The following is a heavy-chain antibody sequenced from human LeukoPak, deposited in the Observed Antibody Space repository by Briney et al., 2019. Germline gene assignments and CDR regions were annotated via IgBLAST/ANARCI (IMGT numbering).Heavy chain of an antibody. V-gene: IGHV3-21*04. CDR1: GFTFSNYA. J-gene: IGHJ4*02. CDR2: ISSSGTYL. D-gene: IGHD2-2*01. Sequence: GGSLRLSCAASGFTFSNYAMHWVRQAPGKGLEWVSSISSSGTYLYYADSVKGRFTISRDNAKDSLYLQMNSLRVEDTAVYYCAKGQYQLLFVSLRGYYFDYWGQGTLVTVSS. CDR3: AKGQYQLLFVSLRGYYFDY.